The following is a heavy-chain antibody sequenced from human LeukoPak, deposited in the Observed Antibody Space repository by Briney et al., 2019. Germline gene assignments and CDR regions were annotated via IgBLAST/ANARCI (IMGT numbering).Heavy chain of an antibody. CDR3: ARRGGAAEWFDP. CDR2: IFPRDSDT. V-gene: IGHV5-51*01. J-gene: IGHJ5*02. CDR1: GYTFTDYW. D-gene: IGHD2-15*01. Sequence: GESLKISCKASGYTFTDYWITWVRQMPGKGLEYMGIIFPRDSDTRYSPSFQGQVTMSADKSINTAYLQWSSLKASDTAIYYCARRGGAAEWFDPWGQGTLVTVSS.